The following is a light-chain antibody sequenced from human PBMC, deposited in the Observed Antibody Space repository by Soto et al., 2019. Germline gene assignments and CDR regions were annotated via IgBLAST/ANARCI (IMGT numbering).Light chain of an antibody. CDR3: QSYDSSLSGSV. CDR2: GNS. Sequence: QSVLTQAPSVSGAPGQRVTISCTGSSSYIGAGYDVHWYQQLPGTAPKLLIYGNSNRPSGVPDRFSGSKSGTSASLAITGLQAEDEADYYCQSYDSSLSGSVFGTGTKLTVL. V-gene: IGLV1-40*01. CDR1: SSYIGAGYD. J-gene: IGLJ1*01.